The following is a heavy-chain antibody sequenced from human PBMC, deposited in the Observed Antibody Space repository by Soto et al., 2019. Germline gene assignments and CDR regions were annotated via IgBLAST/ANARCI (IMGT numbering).Heavy chain of an antibody. D-gene: IGHD3-22*01. CDR2: IYYSGST. V-gene: IGHV4-59*01. Sequence: SETLSLTCTVSGGSISSYYWSWIRQPPGKGLEWIGYIYYSGSTNYNPSLKSRVTISVDTSKNQFSLKLSSVTAADTAVYYCAREIGDYYDSSGYYLRWFDPWGQGTLVTVSS. J-gene: IGHJ5*02. CDR1: GGSISSYY. CDR3: AREIGDYYDSSGYYLRWFDP.